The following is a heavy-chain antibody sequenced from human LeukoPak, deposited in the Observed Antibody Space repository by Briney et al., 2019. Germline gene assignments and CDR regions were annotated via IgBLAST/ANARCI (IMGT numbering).Heavy chain of an antibody. CDR3: ATSGSLRHAFDI. V-gene: IGHV1-69*05. D-gene: IGHD1-26*01. J-gene: IGHJ3*02. Sequence: GASVKVSCKASGYTFTGYYLHWVRQAPGQGLEWMGRIIPIFGTANYAQKFQGRVTITTDESTSTAYMELSSLRSEDTAVYYCATSGSLRHAFDIWGQGTMVTVSS. CDR2: IIPIFGTA. CDR1: GYTFTGYY.